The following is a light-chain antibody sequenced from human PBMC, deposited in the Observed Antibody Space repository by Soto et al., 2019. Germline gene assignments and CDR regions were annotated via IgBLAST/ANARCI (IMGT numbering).Light chain of an antibody. CDR1: QTIRSW. V-gene: IGKV1-5*03. Sequence: DIQMTQSPSTLSGSVGDRVTITCRASQTIRSWLAWYQQKPGKAPKLLIYEASTLKSGVPSRFSGSGSGTQFTLAISSRQPSDFSTYYCQHYNSYSEAFGQGTKVELK. CDR3: QHYNSYSEA. CDR2: EAS. J-gene: IGKJ1*01.